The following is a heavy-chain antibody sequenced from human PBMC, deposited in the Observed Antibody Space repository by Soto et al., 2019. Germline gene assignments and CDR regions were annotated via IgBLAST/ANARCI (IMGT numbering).Heavy chain of an antibody. CDR1: GGSISSSSYY. CDR3: ARHGVVPAAYTFFDY. J-gene: IGHJ4*02. D-gene: IGHD2-2*01. CDR2: IYYSGST. V-gene: IGHV4-39*01. Sequence: QLQLQESGPGLVKPSETLSLTCTVSGGSISSSSYYWGWIRQPPGKGLEWIGSIYYSGSTYYNPSLKSRVTLSVDTSKNQFSLKLSSVTAADTAVYYCARHGVVPAAYTFFDYWGQGTLVTVSS.